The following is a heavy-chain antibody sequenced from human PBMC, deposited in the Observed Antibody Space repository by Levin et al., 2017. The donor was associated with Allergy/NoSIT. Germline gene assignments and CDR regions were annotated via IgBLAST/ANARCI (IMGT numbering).Heavy chain of an antibody. CDR2: FYWDDDV. CDR1: GFSITTDGMG. V-gene: IGHV2-5*02. Sequence: SGPTLVKPTQTLTLTCTFSGFSITTDGMGVAWFRQSPGKALEWLSLFYWDDDVRYNPSLKNRLTTTKDTSKNQVVLAMTNVDPVDTATYFCARARRGTAVSGVSGIRLYYFAEWGQGTRVAVSS. CDR3: ARARRGTAVSGVSGIRLYYFAE. J-gene: IGHJ4*02. D-gene: IGHD3-10*01.